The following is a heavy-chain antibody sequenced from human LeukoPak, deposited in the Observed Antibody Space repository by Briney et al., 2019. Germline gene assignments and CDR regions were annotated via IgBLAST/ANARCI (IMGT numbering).Heavy chain of an antibody. D-gene: IGHD3-22*01. CDR1: GIRFTSYW. J-gene: IGHJ4*02. Sequence: GESLKISCKGLGIRFTSYWIGWVRPMPGKGLEWMGIIYPGDSDTRYSPSFQGQVTTSADKSISTAYLQWSSLKASDTAMYYCARASVFYYYDSSGYYFDYWGQGTLVTVSS. V-gene: IGHV5-51*01. CDR2: IYPGDSDT. CDR3: ARASVFYYYDSSGYYFDY.